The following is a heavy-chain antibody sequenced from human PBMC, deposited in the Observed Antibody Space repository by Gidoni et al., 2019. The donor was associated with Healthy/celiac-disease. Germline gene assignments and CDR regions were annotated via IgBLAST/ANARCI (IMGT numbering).Heavy chain of an antibody. J-gene: IGHJ3*02. CDR3: ARGPFGTTFDI. Sequence: QVQLQQWGAGLLKPSETLSLTCAVYGGSFSGYYWSWILQPPGKGLEWIGEINHSGSTNYNPSLKSRVTISVDTSKNQFSLKLSSVTAADTAVYYCARGPFGTTFDIWGQGTIVTVSS. CDR1: GGSFSGYY. D-gene: IGHD3-10*01. CDR2: INHSGST. V-gene: IGHV4-34*01.